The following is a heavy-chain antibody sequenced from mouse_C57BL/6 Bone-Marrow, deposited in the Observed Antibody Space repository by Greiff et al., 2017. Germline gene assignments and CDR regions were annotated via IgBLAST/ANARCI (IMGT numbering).Heavy chain of an antibody. D-gene: IGHD1-1*01. V-gene: IGHV6-3*01. Sequence: AGGSMKLSCVASGFTFSNYWMNWVRQSPEKGLEWVAQIRLKSDNYATHYAESVKGRFTISRDDSKSSVYLQMNNLRAEDTGIYYCTKINYGSSHWYFDVWGTGTTVTVSS. J-gene: IGHJ1*03. CDR3: TKINYGSSHWYFDV. CDR1: GFTFSNYW. CDR2: IRLKSDNYAT.